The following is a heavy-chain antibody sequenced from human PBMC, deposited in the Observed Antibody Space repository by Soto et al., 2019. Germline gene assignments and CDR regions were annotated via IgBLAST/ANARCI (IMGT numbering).Heavy chain of an antibody. CDR2: VWYDGSYK. D-gene: IGHD3-22*01. CDR1: GFNFGNYG. V-gene: IGHV3-33*01. CDR3: ARDQLYYNDISGRPLNAFDV. J-gene: IGHJ3*01. Sequence: GGSLRLSCAASGFNFGNYGMHWVRQAPGKGLEWVAVVWYDGSYKYDADSVEGRFTISRDNAKNSLYLQMNSLRAEDTAVYYCARDQLYYNDISGRPLNAFDVWGQGTMVTVSS.